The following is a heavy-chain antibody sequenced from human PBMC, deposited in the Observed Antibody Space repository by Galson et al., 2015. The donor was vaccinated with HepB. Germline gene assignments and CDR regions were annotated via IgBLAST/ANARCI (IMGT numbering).Heavy chain of an antibody. CDR1: GYTFTAYH. Sequence: SVKVSCKAFGYTFTAYHIHWVRQAPGQGLEWMGYINPNRGVTKYAQKYQGRVTMTTDTSVNTAYMEVKRLTYDDTATYYCARSGGSWQYYFDYWGQGTLVTVSS. D-gene: IGHD2-15*01. CDR2: INPNRGVT. V-gene: IGHV1-2*02. J-gene: IGHJ4*02. CDR3: ARSGGSWQYYFDY.